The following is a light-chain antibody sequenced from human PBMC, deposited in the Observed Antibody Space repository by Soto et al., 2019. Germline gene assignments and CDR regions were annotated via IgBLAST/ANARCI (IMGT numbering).Light chain of an antibody. CDR3: QQYNNWPRT. J-gene: IGKJ1*01. V-gene: IGKV3-15*01. CDR2: GAS. Sequence: ELVMTQSPATVSVSPGGRATLSCRATQSVTSNLAWYQQKPGQAPRLLIYGASTRATDIPARFSGSGSGTEFTLTISSLQSEDFAVYYCQQYNNWPRTVGQGTKVDIK. CDR1: QSVTSN.